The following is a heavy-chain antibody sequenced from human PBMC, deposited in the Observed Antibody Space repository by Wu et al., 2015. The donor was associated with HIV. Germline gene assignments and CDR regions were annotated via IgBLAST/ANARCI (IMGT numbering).Heavy chain of an antibody. J-gene: IGHJ5*02. D-gene: IGHD2-2*01. CDR3: ARGKDIVVVPAKTPPGCWFDP. Sequence: QVQLQQWGAGLLKPSETLSLTCAVYGGSFSGYYWSWIRQPPGKGLEWIGEINHSGSTNYNPSLKSRVTISVDTSKNQFSLKLSSVTAADTAVYYCARGKDIVVVPAKTPPGCWFDPWGQGTLVTVSS. V-gene: IGHV4-34*01. CDR2: INHSGST. CDR1: GGSFSGYY.